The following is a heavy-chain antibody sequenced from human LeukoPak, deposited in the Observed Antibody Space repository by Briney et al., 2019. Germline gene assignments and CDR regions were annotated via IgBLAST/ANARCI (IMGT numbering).Heavy chain of an antibody. J-gene: IGHJ6*02. CDR2: IWYDGSNK. CDR3: ARDQPGYSSSWFLSYYYYYGMDV. V-gene: IGHV3-33*01. CDR1: GFTFSSYG. D-gene: IGHD6-13*01. Sequence: GGSLRLSCAASGFTFSSYGMHWVRQAPGKGLEWVAVIWYDGSNKYYADSVKGRFTISRDNSKNTLYLQMNSLRAEDTAVYYCARDQPGYSSSWFLSYYYYYGMDVWGQGTTVTVSS.